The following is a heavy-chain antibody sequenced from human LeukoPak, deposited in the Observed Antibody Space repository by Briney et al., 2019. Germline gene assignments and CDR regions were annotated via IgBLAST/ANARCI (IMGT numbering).Heavy chain of an antibody. CDR2: ISGSGGST. CDR3: AKPGAHYYDSSGAYFDY. J-gene: IGHJ4*02. CDR1: GFTFSSYA. Sequence: GGSLRLSCAASGFTFSSYAMSWVRQAPGKGLEWVSAISGSGGSTYYADSVKGRFTISRDNSKNTLYLQMNSLRAGDTAVYNCAKPGAHYYDSSGAYFDYWGQGTLVTVSS. D-gene: IGHD3-22*01. V-gene: IGHV3-23*01.